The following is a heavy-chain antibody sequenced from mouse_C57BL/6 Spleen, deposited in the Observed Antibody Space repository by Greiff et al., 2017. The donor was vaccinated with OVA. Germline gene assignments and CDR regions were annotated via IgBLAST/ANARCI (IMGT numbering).Heavy chain of an antibody. CDR3: ARSWATVVATDFDG. V-gene: IGHV1-64*01. CDR2: IHPNSGST. J-gene: IGHJ1*03. CDR1: GYTFTSYW. Sequence: QVQLQQPGAELVKPGASVKLSCKASGYTFTSYWMHWVKPRPGQGLEWIGMIHPNSGSTNYNEKFKSKATLTVDKSSSTAYMQLSSLTSEDSAVDYCARSWATVVATDFDGWGTGTTVTVSS. D-gene: IGHD1-1*01.